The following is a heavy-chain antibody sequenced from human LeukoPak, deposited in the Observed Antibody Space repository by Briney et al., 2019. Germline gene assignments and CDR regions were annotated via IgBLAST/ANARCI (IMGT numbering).Heavy chain of an antibody. Sequence: GRSLRLSCAASGFTFSSYGMHWVRQAPGKGLEWVAVISYDGSNKYYADSVKGRFTISRDNSKNTLYLQMNSLRAEDTAVYYCAKDLEGTPFDHWGQGTLVTVSS. CDR2: ISYDGSNK. V-gene: IGHV3-30*18. CDR1: GFTFSSYG. CDR3: AKDLEGTPFDH. J-gene: IGHJ4*02. D-gene: IGHD1-1*01.